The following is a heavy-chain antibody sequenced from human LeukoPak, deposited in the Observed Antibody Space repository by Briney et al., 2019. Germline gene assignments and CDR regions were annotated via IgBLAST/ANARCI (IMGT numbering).Heavy chain of an antibody. CDR1: GFSLSTSGVG. CDR2: IYWDDDK. V-gene: IGHV2-5*02. J-gene: IGHJ5*02. CDR3: AHRQVPGFILTGYQGTYNWFDP. Sequence: SGPTLVNPTQTLTLTCTFSGFSLSTSGVGVGWIRQPPGKALEWLALIYWDDDKRYSPSLKSRLTITKDTSKNQVVLTMTNMDPVDTATYYCAHRQVPGFILTGYQGTYNWFDPWGQGTLVTVSS. D-gene: IGHD3-9*01.